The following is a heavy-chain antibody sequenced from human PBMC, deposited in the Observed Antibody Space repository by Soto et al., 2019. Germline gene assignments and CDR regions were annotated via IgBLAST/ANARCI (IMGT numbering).Heavy chain of an antibody. Sequence: TSETLSLTCAVYGGSFSGYYWSWIRQPPGKGLEWIGEINHSGSTNYNPSLKSRVTISVDTSKNQFSLKLSSVTAADTAVYYCARGAARRGNDYWGQGTLVTVSS. CDR1: GGSFSGYY. CDR3: ARGAARRGNDY. V-gene: IGHV4-34*01. D-gene: IGHD6-6*01. J-gene: IGHJ4*02. CDR2: INHSGST.